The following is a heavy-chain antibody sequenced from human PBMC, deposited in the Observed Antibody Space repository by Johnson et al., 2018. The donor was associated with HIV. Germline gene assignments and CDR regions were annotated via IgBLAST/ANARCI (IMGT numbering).Heavy chain of an antibody. Sequence: QVQLVESGGGLVKPGGSLRLSCAASRFTFKDFYMSWIRQAPGKGLEWLSYISGSGFDTYYADSVKGRFTISRDNAKNSLFLQMNGLRAEDTAVYYCARAPYNWNVGLCDAFDVWSQGTKVTVSA. CDR3: ARAPYNWNVGLCDAFDV. D-gene: IGHD1-20*01. CDR2: ISGSGFDT. V-gene: IGHV3-11*04. CDR1: RFTFKDFY. J-gene: IGHJ3*01.